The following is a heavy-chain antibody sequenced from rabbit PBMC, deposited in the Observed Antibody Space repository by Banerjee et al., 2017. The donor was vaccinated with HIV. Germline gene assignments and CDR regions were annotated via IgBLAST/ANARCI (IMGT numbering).Heavy chain of an antibody. V-gene: IGHV1S45*01. CDR1: GLSFSNKYV. D-gene: IGHD3-1*01. J-gene: IGHJ4*01. CDR2: INTSSGNT. Sequence: QAQLEEYGGGRVKPEGSLTLTCNASGLSFSNKYVMCCGRQAPGKGLEWIACINTSSGNTYYASWVNGRFTISLDNARTTVFLRMTSLTAADTATYFCARDPGAWNGFNLWGQGTLVTVS. CDR3: ARDPGAWNGFNL.